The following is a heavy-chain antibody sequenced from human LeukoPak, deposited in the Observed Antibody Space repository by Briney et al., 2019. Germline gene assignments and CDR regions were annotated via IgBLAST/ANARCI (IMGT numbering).Heavy chain of an antibody. J-gene: IGHJ4*02. CDR3: ARERNFWNGYYTDY. V-gene: IGHV5-51*01. CDR1: GFTFSSYW. Sequence: GGSLRLSCAASGFTFSSYWIGWVRQMPGKGLEWMGIIYPGDSDTRYSPSFQGQVTISADKSISTAYLQWSSLKASDTAMYYCARERNFWNGYYTDYWGQGTLVTVSS. CDR2: IYPGDSDT. D-gene: IGHD3-3*01.